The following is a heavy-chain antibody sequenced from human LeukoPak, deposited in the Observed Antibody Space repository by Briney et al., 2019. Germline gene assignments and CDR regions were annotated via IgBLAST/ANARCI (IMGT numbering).Heavy chain of an antibody. V-gene: IGHV4-39*07. Sequence: SETLSLTCTVSGGSISSSSYYWGWIRQPPGKGLEWIGSIYYSGSTYYNPSLKSRVTISVDTSKNQFSLKLSSVTAADTAVYYCARDWAFGSGSYLGRGYYYGMDVWGQGTTVTVSS. CDR3: ARDWAFGSGSYLGRGYYYGMDV. J-gene: IGHJ6*02. CDR1: GGSISSSSYY. D-gene: IGHD3-10*01. CDR2: IYYSGST.